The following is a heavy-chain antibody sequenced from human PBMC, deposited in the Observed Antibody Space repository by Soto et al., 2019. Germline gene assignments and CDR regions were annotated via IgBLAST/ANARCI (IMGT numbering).Heavy chain of an antibody. CDR1: GYTFTSYY. D-gene: IGHD3-10*01. J-gene: IGHJ6*02. V-gene: IGHV1-69*02. CDR2: IIPILGIA. Sequence: SVKVSCKASGYTFTSYYMHWVRQAPGQGLEWMGRIIPILGIANYAQKFQGRVTITADKSTSTAYMELSSLRSEDTAVYYCARMMGSGGSGSYYKFTYGMDVWG. CDR3: ARMMGSGGSGSYYKFTYGMDV.